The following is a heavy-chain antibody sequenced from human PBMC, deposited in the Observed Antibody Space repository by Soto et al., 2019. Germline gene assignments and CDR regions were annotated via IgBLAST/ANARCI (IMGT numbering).Heavy chain of an antibody. CDR3: AREDVSSGYAGTFHL. V-gene: IGHV3-30-3*01. CDR1: GFSFSDSS. Sequence: QEQLVESGGGVVQPGRSLRLSCAASGFSFSDSSMHWVRQAPGKGLEWVAVTSPDESIKVYKDSVRDRFTISRDNSKNRVDLQMDNLKADDTAIYYCAREDVSSGYAGTFHLWGQGTLVTVSS. CDR2: TSPDESIK. D-gene: IGHD3-22*01. J-gene: IGHJ1*01.